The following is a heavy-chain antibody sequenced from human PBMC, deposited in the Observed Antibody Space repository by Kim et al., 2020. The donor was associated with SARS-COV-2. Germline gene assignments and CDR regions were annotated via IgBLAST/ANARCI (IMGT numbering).Heavy chain of an antibody. CDR1: GYTFTSYG. J-gene: IGHJ4*02. V-gene: IGHV1-18*01. D-gene: IGHD3-22*01. CDR2: ISAYNGNT. Sequence: ASVKVSCKASGYTFTSYGISWVRQAPGQGLEWMGWISAYNGNTNYAQKLQGRVTMTTDTSTSTAYMELRSLRSDDTAVYYCARDRASRVYYYDSSGYYSLFDYWGQGTLVTVSS. CDR3: ARDRASRVYYYDSSGYYSLFDY.